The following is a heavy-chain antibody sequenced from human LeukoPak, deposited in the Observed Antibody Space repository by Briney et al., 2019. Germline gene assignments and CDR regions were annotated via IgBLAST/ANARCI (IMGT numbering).Heavy chain of an antibody. CDR1: GFTFSSYG. CDR2: IGVGGDT. Sequence: GGSLRLSCAASGFTFSSYGMSWVRQAPGKGLEWVSHIGVGGDTDFADSVKGRFIISRDNSKKTLYLQMNSLTADDTALYYCAKDLHDSWAVDYWGPGILVTVSS. D-gene: IGHD3-3*01. CDR3: AKDLHDSWAVDY. V-gene: IGHV3-23*01. J-gene: IGHJ4*02.